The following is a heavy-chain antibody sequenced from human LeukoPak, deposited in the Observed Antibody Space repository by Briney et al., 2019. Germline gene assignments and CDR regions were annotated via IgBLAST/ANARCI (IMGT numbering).Heavy chain of an antibody. Sequence: PSETLSLTCTVSGGSISSYYWSWIRQPPGKGLEWIGYIYYSGSTNYNPSLKSRVTISVDTSKNQFSLKLSSVTAADTAVYYCARQGWKRAFDIWGQGTMVTVSS. CDR1: GGSISSYY. CDR3: ARQGWKRAFDI. V-gene: IGHV4-59*08. D-gene: IGHD1-1*01. J-gene: IGHJ3*02. CDR2: IYYSGST.